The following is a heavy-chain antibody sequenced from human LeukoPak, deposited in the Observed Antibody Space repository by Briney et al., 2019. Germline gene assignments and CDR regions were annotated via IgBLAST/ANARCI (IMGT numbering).Heavy chain of an antibody. Sequence: GGSLRLSCAASGFTVSSNYMSWVRQAPGKGLEWVSVIYSGGSTYYADSVKGRFTISRDNSKNTLYLQMNSLRAEDTAVYYCASHGGSGYYYYYGMDVWGQGTTVTVSS. CDR2: IYSGGST. J-gene: IGHJ6*02. V-gene: IGHV3-66*04. D-gene: IGHD3-10*01. CDR3: ASHGGSGYYYYYGMDV. CDR1: GFTVSSNY.